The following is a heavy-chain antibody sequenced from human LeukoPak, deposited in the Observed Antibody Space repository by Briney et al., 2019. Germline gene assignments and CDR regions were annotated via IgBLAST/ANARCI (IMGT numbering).Heavy chain of an antibody. Sequence: SETLSLTCTVSGGSISSYYWSWIRQPAGKGLEWIGRIYTSGSTNYNPSLKSRVTMSVDTSKNQFSLKLSSVTAADTAVYYCARVRRSSSGPKTPYYFDYWGQGTLVTVSS. CDR2: IYTSGST. CDR3: ARVRRSSSGPKTPYYFDY. D-gene: IGHD3-22*01. J-gene: IGHJ4*02. CDR1: GGSISSYY. V-gene: IGHV4-4*07.